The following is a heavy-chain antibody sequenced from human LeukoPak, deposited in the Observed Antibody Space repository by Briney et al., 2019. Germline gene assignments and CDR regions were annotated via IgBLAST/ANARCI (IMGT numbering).Heavy chain of an antibody. CDR2: LSGSGGST. D-gene: IGHD2-15*01. V-gene: IGHV3-23*01. CDR1: GFTFSHAW. J-gene: IGHJ4*02. CDR3: AKGACSGGNCYWRFFDY. Sequence: GGSLRLSCGASGFTFSHAWMNWVRQAPGKGLEWVSALSGSGGSTYYADSVKGRFTISRDNSKNTLYLQMNSLRAEDTAVYYCAKGACSGGNCYWRFFDYWGQGTLVTVSS.